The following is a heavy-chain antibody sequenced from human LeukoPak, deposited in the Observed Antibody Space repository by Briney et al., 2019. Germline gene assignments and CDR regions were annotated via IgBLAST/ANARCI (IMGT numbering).Heavy chain of an antibody. CDR2: INSKNGDT. Sequence: GASVKVSCKTSGHTFTGYYIHWVRQAPGQGLEWMGWINSKNGDTNYAQTFKGRVTMTRDTSISTTYMELISLGSDDTAVYYCARGVYTSGRTASDFWGQRTLVTVSS. D-gene: IGHD3-10*01. J-gene: IGHJ4*02. CDR3: ARGVYTSGRTASDF. CDR1: GHTFTGYY. V-gene: IGHV1-2*02.